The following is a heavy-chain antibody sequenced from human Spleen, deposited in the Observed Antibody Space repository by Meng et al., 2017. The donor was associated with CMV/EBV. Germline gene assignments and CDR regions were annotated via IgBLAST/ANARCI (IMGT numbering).Heavy chain of an antibody. Sequence: SVKVSCKASGGTFSSYAINWVRQAPGQGLEWMGGIIPVFGSAKYAQKFQGRVTITMDESTGTAYMELSSLRSEDTAVYYCARVGYCSTAGCEKGGLDIWGQGTMVTVS. CDR3: ARVGYCSTAGCEKGGLDI. CDR2: IIPVFGSA. CDR1: GGTFSSYA. D-gene: IGHD2-2*03. J-gene: IGHJ3*02. V-gene: IGHV1-69*05.